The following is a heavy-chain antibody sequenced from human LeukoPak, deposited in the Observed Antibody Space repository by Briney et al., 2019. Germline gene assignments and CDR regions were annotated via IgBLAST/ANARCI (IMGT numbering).Heavy chain of an antibody. V-gene: IGHV3-30-3*01. D-gene: IGHD3-10*01. J-gene: IGHJ3*02. CDR3: ARPLSPYYYGSGRNDAFDI. CDR1: GFTFSSYA. Sequence: GGSLRLSCAASGFTFSSYAMHWVRQAPGKGLEWVAVISYDGSNKYYADSVKGRFTISRDNSKNTLYLQMNSLRAEDTAVYYCARPLSPYYYGSGRNDAFDIWGQGTMVTVSS. CDR2: ISYDGSNK.